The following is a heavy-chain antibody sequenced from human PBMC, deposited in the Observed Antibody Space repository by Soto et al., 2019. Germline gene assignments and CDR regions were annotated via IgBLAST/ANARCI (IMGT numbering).Heavy chain of an antibody. CDR3: AKDNCISTSCYRLYNWFDP. CDR1: GFTFSSYG. J-gene: IGHJ5*02. V-gene: IGHV3-30*18. Sequence: QVQLVEFGGGVVQPGRSLRLSCAASGFTFSSYGMHWVRQAPGKGLEWVAVISYDGGNKYYADSVKGRFTISRDNSKNTLYLQMNSLRAEDTAVYYCAKDNCISTSCYRLYNWFDPWGQGTLVTVSS. CDR2: ISYDGGNK. D-gene: IGHD2-2*01.